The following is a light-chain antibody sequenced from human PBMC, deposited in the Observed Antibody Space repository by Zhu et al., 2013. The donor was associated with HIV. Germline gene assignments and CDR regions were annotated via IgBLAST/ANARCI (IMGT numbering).Light chain of an antibody. CDR3: QQYGSSPRT. J-gene: IGKJ4*01. CDR2: GAF. CDR1: QSITNNY. Sequence: EIVLTQSPATLSLSPGERATFSCRASQSITNNYLAWYQQKPGQAPRLLIYGAFYRAAGIPDRFSGSGSGTDFALTISSLESEDFAVYYCQQYGSSPRTFGGGTKVEIK. V-gene: IGKV3-20*01.